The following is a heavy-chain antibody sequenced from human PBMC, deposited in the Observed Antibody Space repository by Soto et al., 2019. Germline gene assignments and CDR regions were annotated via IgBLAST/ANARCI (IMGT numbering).Heavy chain of an antibody. CDR1: GGSISSYY. D-gene: IGHD6-19*01. CDR3: ARAQQWLVPEYFDY. Sequence: QVQLQESGPGLVKPSETLSLTCTVSGGSISSYYWSWIRQPAGKGLEWIGRIYTSGSTNYNPSLRSRVTMSVDTSKNQFSLKLSSVTAADTAVYYCARAQQWLVPEYFDYWGQGTLVTVSS. CDR2: IYTSGST. V-gene: IGHV4-4*07. J-gene: IGHJ4*02.